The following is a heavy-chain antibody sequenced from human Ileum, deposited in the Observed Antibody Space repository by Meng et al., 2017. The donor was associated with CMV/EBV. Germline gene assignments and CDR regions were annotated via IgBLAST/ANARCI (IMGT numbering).Heavy chain of an antibody. CDR1: GASFNNDNDY. Sequence: HPQPQAAGPGLVKPSETLSLTCTVSGASFNNDNDYGAWISQSPGKGLEWIGSVHNNGGTYHNPSLRSRVTISVDTSKHQFSLRMNSVTAADTAIYYCAKDLPRGPSDYWSQGTLVTVSS. V-gene: IGHV4-39*07. D-gene: IGHD3-10*01. CDR2: VHNNGGT. CDR3: AKDLPRGPSDY. J-gene: IGHJ4*02.